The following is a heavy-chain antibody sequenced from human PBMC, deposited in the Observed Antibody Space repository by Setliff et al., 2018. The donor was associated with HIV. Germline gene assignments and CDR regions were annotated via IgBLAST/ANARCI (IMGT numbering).Heavy chain of an antibody. D-gene: IGHD6-19*01. V-gene: IGHV1-69*13. CDR2: IIPIFGTA. CDR1: GGTFSSYV. CDR3: ARRHSSGWSYYYYYYGMDV. J-gene: IGHJ6*02. Sequence: WASVKVSCKASGGTFSSYVISWVRQAPGQGLEWMGGIIPIFGTANYAQKFQGRVTITADESTSTAYMELSSLRSEDTAVYYCARRHSSGWSYYYYYYGMDVWGQGTTVTVSS.